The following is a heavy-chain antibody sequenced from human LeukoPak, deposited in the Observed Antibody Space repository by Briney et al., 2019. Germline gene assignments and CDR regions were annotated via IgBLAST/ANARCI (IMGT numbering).Heavy chain of an antibody. Sequence: GGSLRLSCAASGFTFSSYSMNWVRQAPGKGLEWVSSISSSSSYIYYADSVKGRFTISRDNAKNSLYLQMNSLRAEDTAVYYCARLGYCSSTSCFDLYYMDVWGKGTTVTVSS. J-gene: IGHJ6*03. CDR1: GFTFSSYS. CDR3: ARLGYCSSTSCFDLYYMDV. D-gene: IGHD2-2*01. V-gene: IGHV3-21*01. CDR2: ISSSSSYI.